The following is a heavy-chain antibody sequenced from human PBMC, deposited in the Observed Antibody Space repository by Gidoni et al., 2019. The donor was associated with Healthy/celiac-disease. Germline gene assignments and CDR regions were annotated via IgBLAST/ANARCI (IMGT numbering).Heavy chain of an antibody. V-gene: IGHV3-9*01. CDR2: ISWNSGSI. J-gene: IGHJ6*03. CDR3: AKDSSLGYYYYYMDV. D-gene: IGHD3-16*01. CDR1: GFTFDDYA. Sequence: EVQLVESGGGLVQPGRSLRLSCEASGFTFDDYAMHWVRQAPGKGLEWVSGISWNSGSIGYADSVKGRFTISRDNAKNSLYLQMNSLRAEDTALYYCAKDSSLGYYYYYMDVWGKGTTVTVSS.